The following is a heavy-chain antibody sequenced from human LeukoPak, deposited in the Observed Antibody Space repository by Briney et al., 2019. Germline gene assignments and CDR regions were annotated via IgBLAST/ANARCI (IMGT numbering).Heavy chain of an antibody. J-gene: IGHJ4*02. CDR2: IYYSGST. CDR3: ARAWFRDLYQCDY. CDR1: GGSISRSRYY. V-gene: IGHV4-39*02. D-gene: IGHD3-16*01. Sequence: KPSETLSPTCTVSGGSISRSRYYWGWIRQPPGKGLEWIGSIYYSGSTYYNPSLKSRVTISVDTSKNHFSLRLSSVTAADTAVYYCARAWFRDLYQCDYWGQGTLVTVSS.